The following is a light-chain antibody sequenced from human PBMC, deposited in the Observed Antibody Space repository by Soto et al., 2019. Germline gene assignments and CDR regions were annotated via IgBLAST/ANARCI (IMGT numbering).Light chain of an antibody. CDR1: SSDVGGYNY. J-gene: IGLJ1*01. CDR3: SSYTTSNTRQIV. Sequence: QSALTQPASVSGSPGQSITISCTGTSSDVGGYNYVSWYQHHPGKAPNLILYDVSNRPSGVSIRFSGSKSDNTASLTISGLQPEDEADYHCSSYTTSNTRQIVFGTGTKVTVL. V-gene: IGLV2-14*03. CDR2: DVS.